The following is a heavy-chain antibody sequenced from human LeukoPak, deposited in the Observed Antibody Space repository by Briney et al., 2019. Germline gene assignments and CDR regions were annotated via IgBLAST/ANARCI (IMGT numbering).Heavy chain of an antibody. D-gene: IGHD5-12*01. CDR3: TRAGGYDNYLDY. V-gene: IGHV3-49*04. J-gene: IGHJ4*02. Sequence: GGSLRLSCTTSGFTFGDYGFNWVRQAPGKGLEWVGFIRKKAHDWTPQYAPSVQGRFTISRDDPKGIAYLEMNSLKTEDTAVYCCTRAGGYDNYLDYWGQGTPVTVSS. CDR1: GFTFGDYG. CDR2: IRKKAHDWTP.